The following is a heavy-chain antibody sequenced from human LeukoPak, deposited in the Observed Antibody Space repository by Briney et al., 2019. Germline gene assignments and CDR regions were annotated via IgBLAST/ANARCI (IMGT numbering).Heavy chain of an antibody. Sequence: GGSLRLSCVGSGFTFSNYWVHCVRQVPGEGLVWVSRINVEGSRTDYADSVRGRFTISRDNVKNTLYLQMNSLTAEDTAVYYCVRSMSGRNDLWGQGTLVTVSS. D-gene: IGHD3-3*01. CDR1: GFTFSNYW. J-gene: IGHJ5*02. CDR2: INVEGSRT. V-gene: IGHV3-74*01. CDR3: VRSMSGRNDL.